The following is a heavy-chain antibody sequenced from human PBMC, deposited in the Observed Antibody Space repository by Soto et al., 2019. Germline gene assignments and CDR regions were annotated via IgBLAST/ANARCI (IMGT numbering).Heavy chain of an antibody. CDR3: ARDEGSSSVRRGYYYYYGMDV. D-gene: IGHD6-6*01. CDR2: ISAYNGNT. CDR1: GYTFTSYG. Sequence: QVQLVQSGAEVKKPGASVKVSCKASGYTFTSYGISWVRQAPGQGLEWMGWISAYNGNTNYAQKLQGRVTMTTDTTTSTAYMELGSLRSDDTAVYYCARDEGSSSVRRGYYYYYGMDVWGQGTTVTVSS. J-gene: IGHJ6*02. V-gene: IGHV1-18*01.